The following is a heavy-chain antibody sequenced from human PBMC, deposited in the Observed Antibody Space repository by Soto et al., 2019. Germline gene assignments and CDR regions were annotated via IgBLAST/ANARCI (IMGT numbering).Heavy chain of an antibody. D-gene: IGHD2-15*01. Sequence: ASVKVSCKASGGTFSSYAISWVRQAPGQGLEWMGGIIPIFGTANYAQKFQGRVTITADESTSTAYMELSSLRSEDTAVYYCARDQLPDIVVVVAATRPHYYYGMDVWGQGTTVTVSS. CDR3: ARDQLPDIVVVVAATRPHYYYGMDV. CDR1: GGTFSSYA. V-gene: IGHV1-69*13. CDR2: IIPIFGTA. J-gene: IGHJ6*02.